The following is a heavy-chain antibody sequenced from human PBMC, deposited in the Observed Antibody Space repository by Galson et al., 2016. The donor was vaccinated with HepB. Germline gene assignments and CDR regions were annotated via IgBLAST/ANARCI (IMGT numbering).Heavy chain of an antibody. CDR3: ARTRSDWYYFDS. V-gene: IGHV3-66*01. CDR2: IYSGGST. J-gene: IGHJ4*02. CDR1: GFTVSSNY. D-gene: IGHD3-9*01. Sequence: SLRLSCAASGFTVSSNYMSWVRQAPGKGLEWVSVIYSGGSTHYADSVKGRFTISRDNSKNTLYLQMNSLRADDTAAYYCARTRSDWYYFDSWGQGTLVTVSS.